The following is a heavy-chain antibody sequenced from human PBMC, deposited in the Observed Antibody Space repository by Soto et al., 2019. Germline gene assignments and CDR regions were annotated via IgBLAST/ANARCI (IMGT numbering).Heavy chain of an antibody. CDR2: ISAYNGNT. Sequence: QVQLVQSGAEVKKPGASVKVSCKASGYTFTSYGISWVRQAPGQGLEWMGWISAYNGNTNYAQKLQGRVTMTTDTSTSTAYMELRSLRSDATAVYYWARDGYYDSSGYYEERCDYWGQGTLVTVSS. CDR1: GYTFTSYG. V-gene: IGHV1-18*01. D-gene: IGHD3-22*01. CDR3: ARDGYYDSSGYYEERCDY. J-gene: IGHJ4*02.